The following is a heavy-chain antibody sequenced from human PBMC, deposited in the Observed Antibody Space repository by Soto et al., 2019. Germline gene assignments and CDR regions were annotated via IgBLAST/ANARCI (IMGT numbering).Heavy chain of an antibody. Sequence: QVQLVQSGAEVKKPGASVKVSCKASGYTLSDANINWVRQAPGQGPEWMGIFNPRADTTNYAQKFQGRVTMTRDTSTSTVYLELSSLRSEDTAVYYCMRDLRVGGDSWGQGTLVTVSS. CDR1: GYTLSDAN. V-gene: IGHV1-46*01. CDR3: MRDLRVGGDS. J-gene: IGHJ4*02. D-gene: IGHD1-26*01. CDR2: FNPRADTT.